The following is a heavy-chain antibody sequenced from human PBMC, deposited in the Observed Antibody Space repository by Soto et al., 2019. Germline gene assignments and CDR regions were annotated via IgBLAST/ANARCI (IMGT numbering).Heavy chain of an antibody. CDR3: ANSPAHKWELRY. CDR2: ISYDGSNK. Sequence: QVPLVESGGGVVQPGRSLRLSCAASGFTFSSYGMHWVRQAPGKGLEWVAVISYDGSNKYYADSVKGRFTISRDNSKNTLYLQMNSLRAEDTAVYYCANSPAHKWELRYWGQGTLVTVSS. V-gene: IGHV3-30*18. J-gene: IGHJ4*02. CDR1: GFTFSSYG. D-gene: IGHD1-26*01.